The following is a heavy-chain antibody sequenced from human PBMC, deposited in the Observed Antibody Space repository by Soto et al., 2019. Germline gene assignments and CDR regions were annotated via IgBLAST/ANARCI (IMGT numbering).Heavy chain of an antibody. V-gene: IGHV3-30*18. D-gene: IGHD1-26*01. Sequence: GGSLRLSCAGSGFTFSNYGMHWVRQAPGKGLEWVAFMSFDGSDKHYADSVKGRFTISRDNSKNTLYVEMSSLRVEDTAVYYCAKQGATLCFDYWGQGTVVTVSS. J-gene: IGHJ4*02. CDR3: AKQGATLCFDY. CDR1: GFTFSNYG. CDR2: MSFDGSDK.